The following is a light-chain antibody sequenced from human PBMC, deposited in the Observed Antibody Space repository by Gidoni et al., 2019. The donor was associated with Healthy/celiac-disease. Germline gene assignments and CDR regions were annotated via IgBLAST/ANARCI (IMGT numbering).Light chain of an antibody. CDR3: MQDLQAPLT. J-gene: IGKJ4*01. CDR2: LGS. CDR1: QSLLHSNGYNY. V-gene: IGKV2-28*01. Sequence: DIAMTQSPLSLPVTPGEPATISCRSSQSLLHSNGYNYLDWYLQKPGQSPQLLIYLGSTRASGVPDRFSGSGSGTDFTLKISRVEAEDVGVYYCMQDLQAPLTFGGGTKVEIK.